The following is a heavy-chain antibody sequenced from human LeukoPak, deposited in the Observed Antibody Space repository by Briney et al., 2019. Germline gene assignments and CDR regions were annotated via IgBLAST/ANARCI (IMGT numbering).Heavy chain of an antibody. J-gene: IGHJ5*02. Sequence: NASETLSLTCTVSGGSISSGGYYWSWIRQHPGKGLEWIGYIYCSGSTYYNPSLKSRVTISVDTSKNQFSLKLSSVTAADTAVYYCARQGDFWSGYYHNPWFDPWGQGTLVTVSS. CDR1: GGSISSGGYY. CDR3: ARQGDFWSGYYHNPWFDP. D-gene: IGHD3-3*01. CDR2: IYCSGST. V-gene: IGHV4-31*03.